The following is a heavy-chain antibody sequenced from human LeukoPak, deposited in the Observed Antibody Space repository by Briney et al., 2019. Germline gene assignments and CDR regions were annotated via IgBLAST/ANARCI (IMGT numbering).Heavy chain of an antibody. V-gene: IGHV1-46*01. Sequence: ASVKVSCKASGFTFTNYNLHWVRQAPGQRLEWMGIINPSGGSTNYAQNFQGRITMTRDTSTSTVYMELSSLRSEDTAVYYCVRVRDGYNDAYDIWGQGTMVTVPS. CDR3: VRVRDGYNDAYDI. J-gene: IGHJ3*02. CDR2: INPSGGST. D-gene: IGHD5-24*01. CDR1: GFTFTNYN.